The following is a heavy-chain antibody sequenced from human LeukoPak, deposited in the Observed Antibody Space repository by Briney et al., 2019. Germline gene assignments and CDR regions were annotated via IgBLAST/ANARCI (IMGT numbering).Heavy chain of an antibody. D-gene: IGHD3-22*01. CDR2: INWNGGST. CDR3: ARVRNYYDSSGPKRGAFDI. CDR1: GFTFDDYG. V-gene: IGHV3-20*04. J-gene: IGHJ3*02. Sequence: GGSLRLSCAASGFTFDDYGMCWVRQAPGKGLEWVSGINWNGGSTGYADSVKGRFTISRDNAKNSLYLQMNSLRAEDTALYYCARVRNYYDSSGPKRGAFDIWGQGTMVTVSS.